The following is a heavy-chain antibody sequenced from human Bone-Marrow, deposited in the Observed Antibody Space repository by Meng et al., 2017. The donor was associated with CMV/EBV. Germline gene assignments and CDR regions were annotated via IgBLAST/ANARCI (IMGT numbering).Heavy chain of an antibody. D-gene: IGHD6-19*01. J-gene: IGHJ4*02. CDR3: VRSSGWSLFDY. CDR2: VNSKNEAT. V-gene: IGHV1-2*02. Sequence: QVQLVQAGAGMKKPGASVKVSCTTSGFTFSDYYIPWVRWAPGQGLEWMGWVNSKNEATNYARKFQGRVSMTRDTSISTAHMELSRLMSDDTAVYYCVRSSGWSLFDYWGQGTLVTVSS. CDR1: GFTFSDYY.